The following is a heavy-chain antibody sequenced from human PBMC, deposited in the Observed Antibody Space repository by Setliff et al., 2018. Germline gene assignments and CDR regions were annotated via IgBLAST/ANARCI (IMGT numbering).Heavy chain of an antibody. J-gene: IGHJ4*02. V-gene: IGHV4-30-4*08. CDR3: ARGLNYYDSSGYYPSKTYYFDY. D-gene: IGHD3-22*01. CDR1: GDSISSGDDF. CDR2: IYYTTNG. Sequence: SETLSLTCTVSGDSISSGDDFWSWIRQPPGKGLEWIGSIYYTTNGHYNPSLKSRVTMSVDTSKNQFSLKLSSVTAADTAVYYCARGLNYYDSSGYYPSKTYYFDYWGQGTLVTVSS.